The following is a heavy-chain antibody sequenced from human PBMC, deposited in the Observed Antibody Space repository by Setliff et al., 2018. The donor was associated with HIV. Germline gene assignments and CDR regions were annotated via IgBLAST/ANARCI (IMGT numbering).Heavy chain of an antibody. J-gene: IGHJ3*02. CDR3: ARDLRLAYYYDSSGYSRGAFDI. Sequence: GGSLRLSCAASGFTFSSYGMHWVRQAPGKGLEWVAFIRYDGSNKYYADSVKGRFTISRDNSKNTLYLQMNSLRAEYTAVYYWARDLRLAYYYDSSGYSRGAFDIWGQGTMVTVSS. CDR1: GFTFSSYG. D-gene: IGHD3-22*01. V-gene: IGHV3-30*02. CDR2: IRYDGSNK.